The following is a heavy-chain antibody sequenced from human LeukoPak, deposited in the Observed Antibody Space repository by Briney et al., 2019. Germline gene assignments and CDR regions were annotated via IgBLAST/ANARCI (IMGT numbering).Heavy chain of an antibody. CDR2: ISYDGSNE. V-gene: IGHV3-30*18. D-gene: IGHD3-22*01. CDR1: GFTFSSYG. J-gene: IGHJ4*02. Sequence: PGRSLRPSCAASGFTFSSYGMHWVRQAPGKGLEWVAVISYDGSNEYYADSVKGRFTISRDNSKNMVYLQMNSLRVEDTAVYYCAKGYYDSGYWGQGTLVTVSS. CDR3: AKGYYDSGY.